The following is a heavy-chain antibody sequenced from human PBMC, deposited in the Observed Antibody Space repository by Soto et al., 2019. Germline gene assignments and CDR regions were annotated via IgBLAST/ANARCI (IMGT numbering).Heavy chain of an antibody. Sequence: EVQLLQSGGGLVQPGGSLRLSCAASGFTFSSFAMTWVRQAPGKGLEWVASISGSGGNTFYADPVKGRFTTSGDKSRTTVDLQMNSLRAEDTAVYYCAKEMATMEGYYGRDGWGQGTTVTVSS. V-gene: IGHV3-23*01. J-gene: IGHJ6*02. CDR2: ISGSGGNT. CDR1: GFTFSSFA. D-gene: IGHD2-8*01. CDR3: AKEMATMEGYYGRDG.